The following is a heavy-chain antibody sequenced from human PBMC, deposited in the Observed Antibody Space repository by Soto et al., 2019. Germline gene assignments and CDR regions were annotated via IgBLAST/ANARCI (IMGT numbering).Heavy chain of an antibody. CDR1: GGSFSTYY. V-gene: IGHV4-34*02. Sequence: QVQLQPWGAGLLKPSETLSLTCAVYGGSFSTYYWTWMRQAPGKGLEWIGEVNHCGGTNYNSSLKSPVNIFLSTSKDPFGLILSSVAAADTAVYYCARDRQYSHFWSGYPYEGPYGMDVWGQGTTVTGSS. D-gene: IGHD3-3*02. CDR3: ARDRQYSHFWSGYPYEGPYGMDV. J-gene: IGHJ6*02. CDR2: VNHCGGT.